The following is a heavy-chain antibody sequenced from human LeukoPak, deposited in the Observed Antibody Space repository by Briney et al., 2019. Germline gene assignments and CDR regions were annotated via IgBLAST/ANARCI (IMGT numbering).Heavy chain of an antibody. J-gene: IGHJ5*02. CDR3: ASRYCSGGSCYSDSPFDP. D-gene: IGHD2-15*01. Sequence: GRSLRLSCAASGFTFSSYAMHWVRQAPGKGLEWVAVISYDGSNKYYADSVKGRFTISRDNSKNTLYLQMNSLRAEDTAVYYCASRYCSGGSCYSDSPFDPWGQGTPVTVSS. CDR2: ISYDGSNK. CDR1: GFTFSSYA. V-gene: IGHV3-30-3*01.